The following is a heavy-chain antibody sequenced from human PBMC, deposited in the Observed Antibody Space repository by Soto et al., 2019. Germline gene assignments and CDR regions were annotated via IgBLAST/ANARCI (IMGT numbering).Heavy chain of an antibody. D-gene: IGHD3-9*01. Sequence: PGGSLRLSCAASGFTFSSYGMHWVRQAPGKGLEWGAVISYDGSNKYYADSVKGRFTISRDNSKNTLYLQMNSLRAEDTAVYYCAKDRDYDILTGYYLAVWGQGTTVTVSS. CDR1: GFTFSSYG. V-gene: IGHV3-30*18. CDR2: ISYDGSNK. J-gene: IGHJ6*02. CDR3: AKDRDYDILTGYYLAV.